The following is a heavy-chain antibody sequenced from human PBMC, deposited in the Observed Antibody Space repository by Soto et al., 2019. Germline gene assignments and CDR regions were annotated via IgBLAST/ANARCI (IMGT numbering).Heavy chain of an antibody. D-gene: IGHD2-2*02. CDR1: GFSLSTSGMR. J-gene: IGHJ6*02. CDR2: IDWDDDK. CDR3: ARDSLGYCSSTSCYRAWYYYGMDV. Sequence: GSGPTLVNPTQTLTLTCTFSGFSLSTSGMRVSWIRQPPGKALEWLARIDWDDDKFYSTSLKTRLTISKDTSKNQVVLTMTNMDPVDTATYYCARDSLGYCSSTSCYRAWYYYGMDVWGQGTTVTVSS. V-gene: IGHV2-70*04.